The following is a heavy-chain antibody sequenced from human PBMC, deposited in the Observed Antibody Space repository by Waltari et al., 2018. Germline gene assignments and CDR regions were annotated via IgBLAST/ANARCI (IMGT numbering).Heavy chain of an antibody. D-gene: IGHD2-8*02. CDR2: IYYSGST. V-gene: IGHV4-39*07. Sequence: QLQLQESGPGLVKPSETLSLTCTVSGGYISSSSYYWGWIRQPPGKGLEWIGSIYYSGSTYYNPSLKSRVTISVDTSKNQFSLKLSSVTAADTAVYYCATTIPDIVLVAEQDYWGQGTLVTVSS. J-gene: IGHJ4*02. CDR1: GGYISSSSYY. CDR3: ATTIPDIVLVAEQDY.